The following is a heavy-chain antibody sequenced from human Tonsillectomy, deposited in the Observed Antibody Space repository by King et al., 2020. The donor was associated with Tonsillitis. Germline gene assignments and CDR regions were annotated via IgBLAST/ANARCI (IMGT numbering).Heavy chain of an antibody. CDR3: ARADRRQWLVRYYFDY. D-gene: IGHD6-19*01. Sequence: QVQLQQWGAGLLKPSETLSLTCGVYGGSSSGYYWSWIRQPPGKGLEWIGEINHSGSTNYNPSLTSRLTISVDTSKNQFSLKLSSVTAADTAVYYCARADRRQWLVRYYFDYWGQGTLVTVSS. CDR1: GGSSSGYY. CDR2: INHSGST. J-gene: IGHJ4*02. V-gene: IGHV4-34*01.